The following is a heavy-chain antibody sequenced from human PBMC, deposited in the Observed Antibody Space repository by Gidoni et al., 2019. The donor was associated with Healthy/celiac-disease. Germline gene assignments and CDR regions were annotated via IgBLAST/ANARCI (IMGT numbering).Heavy chain of an antibody. D-gene: IGHD6-19*01. J-gene: IGHJ4*02. CDR2: ITYDGSNK. CDR3: AKDLGGWRG. V-gene: IGHV3-30*18. Sequence: VQLVEAGGGVVQPGRCLRLSCAASGFTFSSYGMHWVRRAPGEGLVWVDVITYDGSNKYYADSVKRRFTISRDNSKNTLYLQMNSLRAEDTAVYYCAKDLGGWRGWGQGTLVTVSS. CDR1: GFTFSSYG.